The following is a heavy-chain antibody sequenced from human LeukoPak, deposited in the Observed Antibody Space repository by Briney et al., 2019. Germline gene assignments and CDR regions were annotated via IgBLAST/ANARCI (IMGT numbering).Heavy chain of an antibody. CDR1: GYTCTSYD. CDR3: ARYAANSRYYFDY. Sequence: ASVKVSCKASGYTCTSYDISWVRQATGQGLEWMGWINPNSGGTNYAQKFQGRVTMTRDTSISTAYMELSRLRSDDTAVYYCARYAANSRYYFDYWGQGTLVTVSS. J-gene: IGHJ4*02. D-gene: IGHD4/OR15-4a*01. V-gene: IGHV1-2*02. CDR2: INPNSGGT.